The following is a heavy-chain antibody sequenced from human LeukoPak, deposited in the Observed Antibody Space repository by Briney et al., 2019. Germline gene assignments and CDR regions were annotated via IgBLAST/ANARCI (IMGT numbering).Heavy chain of an antibody. V-gene: IGHV1-18*01. Sequence: ASVKVSCKASDDTFTSYGISWVRQAPGQGLEWMGWISAYNGNTNYAQKLQGRVTMTTDTSTSTAYMELRSLRSDDTAVYYCARSRTSTAEFDYWGQGTLVTVSS. D-gene: IGHD4-17*01. CDR1: DDTFTSYG. J-gene: IGHJ4*02. CDR3: ARSRTSTAEFDY. CDR2: ISAYNGNT.